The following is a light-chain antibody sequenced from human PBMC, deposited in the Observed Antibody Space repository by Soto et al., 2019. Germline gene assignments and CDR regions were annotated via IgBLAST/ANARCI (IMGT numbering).Light chain of an antibody. CDR2: AAS. J-gene: IGKJ5*01. V-gene: IGKV3-20*01. CDR3: QQYTNAHGIT. Sequence: PGERATLSCRASQGVGNKYLAWYQQRPCQAPSLLIYAASSRATGVPDRFSGSGSGTDFTLTISRLEPEDFAVYYCQQYTNAHGITFGQGTRLEIK. CDR1: QGVGNKY.